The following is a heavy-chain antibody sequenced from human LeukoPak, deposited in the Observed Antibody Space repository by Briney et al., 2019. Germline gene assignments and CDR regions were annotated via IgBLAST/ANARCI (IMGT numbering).Heavy chain of an antibody. J-gene: IGHJ4*02. CDR1: GFTFNNYG. D-gene: IGHD6-19*01. CDR3: AKDIEEWLVKGGGCFDY. CDR2: ISYDGSNK. V-gene: IGHV3-30*18. Sequence: VGSLRLSCITSGFTFNNYGMHWVRQAPGKGLEWVALISYDGSNKYYADSVKGRFTICRDNSKNTLYLQMNSLRAEDTAVYYCAKDIEEWLVKGGGCFDYWGQGTLVTVSS.